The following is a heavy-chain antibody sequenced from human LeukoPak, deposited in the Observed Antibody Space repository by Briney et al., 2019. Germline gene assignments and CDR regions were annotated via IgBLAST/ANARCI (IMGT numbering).Heavy chain of an antibody. CDR2: ISGYNDNT. CDR1: GYTFSSYG. J-gene: IGHJ4*02. CDR3: ARGKFGGIAAAGA. V-gene: IGHV1-18*01. D-gene: IGHD6-13*01. Sequence: GASVKVSCKASGYTFSSYGITWVRQAPGQGLEWMGWISGYNDNTNYAQKLQGRVTMTTDTSTSTAYMELRSLRSDDTAVYYCARGKFGGIAAAGAWGQGTLVTVSS.